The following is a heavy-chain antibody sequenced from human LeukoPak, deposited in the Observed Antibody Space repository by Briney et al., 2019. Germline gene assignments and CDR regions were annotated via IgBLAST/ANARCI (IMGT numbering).Heavy chain of an antibody. CDR2: INPTGGST. V-gene: IGHV1-46*01. D-gene: IGHD1-26*01. Sequence: ASVKVSCKASGYTFTSYYMHWVRQAPGQGLEWMGLINPTGGSTGYAQKFQGRVTMTRDMSTSTDYMELSSLRSGDTAIYYCARDNSVGDNAWWFDHWGQGTLVTVSS. CDR3: ARDNSVGDNAWWFDH. CDR1: GYTFTSYY. J-gene: IGHJ5*02.